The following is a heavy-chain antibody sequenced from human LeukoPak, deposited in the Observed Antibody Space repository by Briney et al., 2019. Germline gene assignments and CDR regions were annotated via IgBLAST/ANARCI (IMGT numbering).Heavy chain of an antibody. V-gene: IGHV3-73*01. J-gene: IGHJ6*01. CDR2: IRRKANIYAI. Sequence: GGSLRLSCAASGLTFSGFAMHWVRKASGKGLEWVGRIRRKANIYAIAYAAAVKGRFTTSRDDSKNTAYLQMNSLKTEDTAVYYCTSHCSSTSCYTYGMDVWGQGTTVTVSS. CDR1: GLTFSGFA. D-gene: IGHD2-2*02. CDR3: TSHCSSTSCYTYGMDV.